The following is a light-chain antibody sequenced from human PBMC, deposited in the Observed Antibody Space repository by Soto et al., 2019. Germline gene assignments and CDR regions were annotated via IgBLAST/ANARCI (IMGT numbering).Light chain of an antibody. V-gene: IGLV2-14*03. J-gene: IGLJ2*01. CDR2: DVS. CDR1: SSDVGGYDY. CDR3: SSYSSSSTLVV. Sequence: QSVLTQPASVSGSPGQSITISCTGTSSDVGGYDYVSWYQQYPGKAPKLMIYDVSNRPSGVSNRFSGSKSGNTASLTISGRQAEDEADYYCSSYSSSSTLVVFGGGTKVTVL.